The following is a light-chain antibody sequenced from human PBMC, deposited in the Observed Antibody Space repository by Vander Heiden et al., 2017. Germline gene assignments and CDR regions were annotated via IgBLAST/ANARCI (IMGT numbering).Light chain of an antibody. CDR2: AAA. CDR3: KQYYSFPLT. Sequence: AIWMTQSPSLLSASTGDRVTISCRMSPGISSYLAWYQQKQGKAPELLIYAAATLQSGVPSRFSGSGSGTDFTLTISCLQSEDFATYYCKQYYSFPLTFGQGTKVEIK. V-gene: IGKV1D-8*02. CDR1: PGISSY. J-gene: IGKJ1*01.